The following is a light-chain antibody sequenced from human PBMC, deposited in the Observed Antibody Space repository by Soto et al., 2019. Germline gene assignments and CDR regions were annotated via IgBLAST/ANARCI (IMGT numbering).Light chain of an antibody. CDR2: GTS. CDR1: QTIVSTY. Sequence: EVVLTQSPGTLSLSPGERATLYCRTSQTIVSTYLAWYQQKAGQAPRLLMYGTSSRATGIPDRFSGSGSGTDFTLTISSVEPEDFAIYYWQQYSGSPPRTFGQGTKVEIK. CDR3: QQYSGSPPRT. V-gene: IGKV3-20*01. J-gene: IGKJ1*01.